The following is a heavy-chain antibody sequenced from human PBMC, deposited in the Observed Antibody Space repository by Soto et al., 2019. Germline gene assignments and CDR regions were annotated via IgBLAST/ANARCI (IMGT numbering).Heavy chain of an antibody. Sequence: EVQLVESGGGLVQPGGSLRLSCAASGFTFSSYEMNWVRQAPGKGLEWVSYISSSGSTIYYADSVKGRFTISRDNAKNSLYLQMNSLRSEDTAVYYCARWGDWYYYYAMDVWGQGTTVTVSS. D-gene: IGHD3-16*01. CDR3: ARWGDWYYYYAMDV. CDR1: GFTFSSYE. J-gene: IGHJ6*02. V-gene: IGHV3-48*03. CDR2: ISSSGSTI.